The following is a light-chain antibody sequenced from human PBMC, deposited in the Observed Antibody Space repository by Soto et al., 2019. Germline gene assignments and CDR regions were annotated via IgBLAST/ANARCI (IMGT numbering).Light chain of an antibody. J-gene: IGLJ2*01. CDR2: DVS. V-gene: IGLV2-14*01. Sequence: QSALTQPASVSGSPGQSITISCTGTSSDVGGYNYVSWYQQHPGKAPNLIMFDVSNRPSGVSNRFSGSKSGNSASLTISGLQAEDEADYYCSSYTGSNTPVVFGGGTKLTVL. CDR1: SSDVGGYNY. CDR3: SSYTGSNTPVV.